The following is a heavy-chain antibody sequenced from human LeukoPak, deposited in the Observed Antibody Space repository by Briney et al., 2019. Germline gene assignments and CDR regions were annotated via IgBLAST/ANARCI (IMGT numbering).Heavy chain of an antibody. CDR1: GYSFTSYW. D-gene: IGHD3-3*01. J-gene: IGHJ5*02. V-gene: IGHV5-51*01. CDR3: ARSDTIFGVVITYNWFDP. Sequence: GESLKISCKGSGYSFTSYWIGWVRQMPGKGLEWMGIIYPGDSGTRYNPSFQGQVTISADKSISTAYLQWSSLKASDTAVYYCARSDTIFGVVITYNWFDPWGQGTLVTVSS. CDR2: IYPGDSGT.